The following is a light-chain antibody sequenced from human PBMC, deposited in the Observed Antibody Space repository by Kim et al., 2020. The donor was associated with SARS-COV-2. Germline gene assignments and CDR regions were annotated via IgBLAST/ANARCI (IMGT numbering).Light chain of an antibody. J-gene: IGLJ1*01. V-gene: IGLV2-11*01. Sequence: SPVQSLTTSGTGASSDVYNSVSWYQHHPGQAPKLIVYDVNKRPSGVPDRFSGSKSGNTASLAISGLQPEDETDYYCSSYAGSYTWVFGTGTKVTVL. CDR3: SSYAGSYTWV. CDR1: SSDVYNS. CDR2: DVN.